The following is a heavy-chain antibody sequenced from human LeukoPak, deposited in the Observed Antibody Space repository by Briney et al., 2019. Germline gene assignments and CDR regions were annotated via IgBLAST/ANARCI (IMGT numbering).Heavy chain of an antibody. V-gene: IGHV4-59*01. J-gene: IGHJ6*03. D-gene: IGHD2-2*01. CDR2: IYYSGST. CDR1: GGSISSYY. Sequence: SETLSLTCTVSGGSISSYYWSWIRQPPGKGLEWIGYIYYSGSTNYNPSLKSRVTISVDTSKNQFSLKLSSVTAADTAVYYCARDIGLGCSSTSCYPPYMDVWGKGTTVTVSS. CDR3: ARDIGLGCSSTSCYPPYMDV.